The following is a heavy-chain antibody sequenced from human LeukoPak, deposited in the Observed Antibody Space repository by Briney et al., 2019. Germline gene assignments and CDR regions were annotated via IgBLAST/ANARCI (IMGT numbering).Heavy chain of an antibody. V-gene: IGHV3-64D*06. J-gene: IGHJ4*02. Sequence: PGGSLRLSCSASGFTFSTYTMHWVRQAPGKGLAYVPAISANGGSTYYADSVKGRFTISRDNSKNTLYLQMSSLRAEDTAVYYCVKGLYYYDSSGDFDYWGQGTLVTVSS. D-gene: IGHD3-22*01. CDR2: ISANGGST. CDR1: GFTFSTYT. CDR3: VKGLYYYDSSGDFDY.